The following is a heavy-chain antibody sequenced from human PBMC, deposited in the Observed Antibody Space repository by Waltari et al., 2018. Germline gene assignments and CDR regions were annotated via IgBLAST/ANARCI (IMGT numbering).Heavy chain of an antibody. CDR2: INAGNGNT. CDR1: GYTFTSYA. CDR3: ARGVRTMVRGADFDY. D-gene: IGHD3-10*01. Sequence: QVQLVQSGAEVKKPGASVKVSCKASGYTFTSYAMHWVRQAPGQRLEWMGWINAGNGNTKYSQKFQGRVTITRDTSASTAYMELSSLRSEDTAVYYCARGVRTMVRGADFDYWGQGTLVIVSS. J-gene: IGHJ4*02. V-gene: IGHV1-3*01.